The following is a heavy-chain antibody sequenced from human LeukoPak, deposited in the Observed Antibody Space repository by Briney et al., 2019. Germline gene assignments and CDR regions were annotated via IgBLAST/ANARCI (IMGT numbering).Heavy chain of an antibody. Sequence: ASVKVSCKASGYTFTNFYIHWVRQAPGQGLEWMGRINPDTGGTNFAQKLQDRVTVTRDTSISTAFLELSSLTSGGAAVYYCVTSFDYSDFYWGQGTLVIVS. J-gene: IGHJ4*02. V-gene: IGHV1-2*06. CDR3: VTSFDYSDFY. CDR2: INPDTGGT. D-gene: IGHD4-11*01. CDR1: GYTFTNFY.